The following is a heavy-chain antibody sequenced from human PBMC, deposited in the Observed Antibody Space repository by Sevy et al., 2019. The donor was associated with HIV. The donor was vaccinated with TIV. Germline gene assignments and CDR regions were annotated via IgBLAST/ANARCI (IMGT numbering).Heavy chain of an antibody. J-gene: IGHJ6*02. D-gene: IGHD3-9*01. CDR1: GDSIGSNY. CDR3: ARQSVTYDILTGWNYYGVDV. CDR2: IYYSGST. V-gene: IGHV4-59*08. Sequence: SETLSLTCTVSGDSIGSNYWNWIRQPPGKGLEWIGYIYYSGSTNYNPTLNSRVTISVDTSKNQFSLRLSSVTAADTAVYYCARQSVTYDILTGWNYYGVDVWGQGTTVTVSS.